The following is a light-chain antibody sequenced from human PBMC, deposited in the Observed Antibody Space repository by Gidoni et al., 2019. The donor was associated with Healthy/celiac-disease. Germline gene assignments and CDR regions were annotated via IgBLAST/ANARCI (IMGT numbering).Light chain of an antibody. CDR3: QQFNNYPLT. Sequence: AIQLPQSPSSLSASVGDRVTITCRASQGISSALAWYQQKPGKAPKLLIYDASSMESGVPSRFIGSGSGTDFTLTISSLQPEYFATYYCQQFNNYPLTFGGGTKVEIK. CDR1: QGISSA. V-gene: IGKV1D-13*01. CDR2: DAS. J-gene: IGKJ4*01.